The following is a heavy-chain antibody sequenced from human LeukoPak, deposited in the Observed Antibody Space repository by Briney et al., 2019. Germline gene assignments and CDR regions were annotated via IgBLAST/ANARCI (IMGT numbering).Heavy chain of an antibody. CDR1: GFTFSSYE. CDR3: AREDDFWSGPFDY. J-gene: IGHJ4*02. V-gene: IGHV3-21*01. D-gene: IGHD3-3*01. Sequence: SGGSLRLSCAASGFTFSSYEMNWVRQAPGKGLEWVSSISSSGGYIYYADSVKGRFTFSRDNAKNSLYLQMNSLRAEDTAVYYCAREDDFWSGPFDYWGQGTLVTVSS. CDR2: ISSSGGYI.